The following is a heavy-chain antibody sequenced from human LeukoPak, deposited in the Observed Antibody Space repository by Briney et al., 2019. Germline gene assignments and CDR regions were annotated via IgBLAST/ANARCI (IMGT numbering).Heavy chain of an antibody. CDR2: IIPIFGTA. Sequence: SVKVSCKASGGTFSSYAISWVRQAPGQGLEWMGGIIPIFGTANYVQKFQGRGTITADESTSTAYMELSSLRSEDTAVYYCARDQVPHSSSSFDYWGQGTLVTVSS. J-gene: IGHJ4*02. V-gene: IGHV1-69*01. CDR1: GGTFSSYA. D-gene: IGHD6-13*01. CDR3: ARDQVPHSSSSFDY.